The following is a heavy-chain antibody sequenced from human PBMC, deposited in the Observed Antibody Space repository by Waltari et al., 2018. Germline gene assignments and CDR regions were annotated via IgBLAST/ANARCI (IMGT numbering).Heavy chain of an antibody. V-gene: IGHV4-39*07. D-gene: IGHD1-1*01. CDR1: GGSISSSSYY. J-gene: IGHJ4*02. Sequence: QLQLQESGPGLVKPSETLSLTCTVSGGSISSSSYYWGWIRQPPGKGLEWIGSIYYSGGTYYNPSLKSRVTISVDTSKNQFSLKLSSVTAADTAVCYCASSEGRKGRENGYWGQGTLVTVSS. CDR3: ASSEGRKGRENGY. CDR2: IYYSGGT.